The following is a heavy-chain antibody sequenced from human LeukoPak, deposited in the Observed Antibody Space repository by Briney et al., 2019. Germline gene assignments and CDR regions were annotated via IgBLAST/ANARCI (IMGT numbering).Heavy chain of an antibody. Sequence: PSETLSLTCTVSGGSISSSSYYWGWIRRPPGKGLEWIGSIYYSGSTYYNPSLKSRVTISVDTSKNQFSLKLSSVTAADTAVYYCARENSSGYLSYWGQGTLVTVSS. CDR3: ARENSSGYLSY. D-gene: IGHD3-22*01. J-gene: IGHJ4*02. CDR1: GGSISSSSYY. CDR2: IYYSGST. V-gene: IGHV4-39*07.